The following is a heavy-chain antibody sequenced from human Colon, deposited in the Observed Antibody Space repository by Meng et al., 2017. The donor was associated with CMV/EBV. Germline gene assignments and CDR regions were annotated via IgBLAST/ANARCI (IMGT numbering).Heavy chain of an antibody. J-gene: IGHJ4*02. CDR1: GFSLTTDKAG. CDR2: IYWDDDT. D-gene: IGHD5-12*01. V-gene: IGHV2-5*02. Sequence: QNTRNESGPPLVKPPQTPTLTCTFSGFSLTTDKAGVGWIRHPPGKALEWLALIYWDDDTRYSPSLKTRLTITRDTSKNQVILTMTNMDPADTATYYCVHRSYSGQDDYWGQGALVTVFS. CDR3: VHRSYSGQDDY.